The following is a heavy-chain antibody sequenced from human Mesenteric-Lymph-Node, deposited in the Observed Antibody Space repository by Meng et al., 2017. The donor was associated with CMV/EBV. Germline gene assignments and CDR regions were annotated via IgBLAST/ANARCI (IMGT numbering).Heavy chain of an antibody. CDR2: IYYSGSP. V-gene: IGHV4-39*01. J-gene: IGHJ5*02. Sequence: QLQLQESDPGLVKPSETLSVPCTVSGGSISSSSYYWGWIRQPPGKGLEWIGSIYYSGSPYYNPSLKSRVTISVDTSKNQFSLKLSSVTAADTAVYYCARPHYYGSGSSPWFDPWGQGTLVTVSS. CDR3: ARPHYYGSGSSPWFDP. CDR1: GGSISSSSYY. D-gene: IGHD3-10*01.